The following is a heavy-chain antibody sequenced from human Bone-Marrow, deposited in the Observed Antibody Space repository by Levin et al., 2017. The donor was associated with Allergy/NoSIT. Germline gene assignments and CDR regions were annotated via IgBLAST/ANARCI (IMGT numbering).Heavy chain of an antibody. V-gene: IGHV4-28*01. J-gene: IGHJ4*02. CDR3: ATADYSSSSFPDY. D-gene: IGHD6-6*01. CDR2: IYYTGST. Sequence: SETLSLTCAVSGDSISSNKWWGWVRQPPGKRLEWIGYIYYTGSTYYNPSLKSRVTMSLDTSKNQFSLKLSSVTAVDTAVYYGATADYSSSSFPDYWGQGTLVTVSS. CDR1: GDSISSNKW.